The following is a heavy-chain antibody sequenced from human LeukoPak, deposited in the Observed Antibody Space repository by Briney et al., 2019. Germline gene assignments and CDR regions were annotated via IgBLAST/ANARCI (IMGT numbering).Heavy chain of an antibody. Sequence: SVKVSCKASGGTFSSYAISWVRQAPGQGLEWMGGIIPIFGTANYAQKFQGRVTITTDESTSTAYMELSSLRSEDTAVYYCARNQYYYDSSGYYRWGQGTLVTVSS. CDR1: GGTFSSYA. V-gene: IGHV1-69*05. CDR3: ARNQYYYDSSGYYR. CDR2: IIPIFGTA. D-gene: IGHD3-22*01. J-gene: IGHJ5*02.